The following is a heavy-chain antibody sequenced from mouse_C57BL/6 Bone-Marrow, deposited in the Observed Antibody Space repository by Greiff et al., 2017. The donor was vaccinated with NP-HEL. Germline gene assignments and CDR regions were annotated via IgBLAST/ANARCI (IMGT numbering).Heavy chain of an antibody. V-gene: IGHV5-17*01. CDR2: ISSGSSTI. J-gene: IGHJ3*01. CDR1: GFTFSDSG. CDR3: ASGRVWLAY. Sequence: DVKLVDSGGGLVKPGGSLKLSCAASGFTFSDSGMPWVRQAPEKGLEWVAYISSGSSTIYYADTVKGRFTISSDNAKNTLCQQRTSLRSEDTAMYYCASGRVWLAYWGQGTLVTVSA.